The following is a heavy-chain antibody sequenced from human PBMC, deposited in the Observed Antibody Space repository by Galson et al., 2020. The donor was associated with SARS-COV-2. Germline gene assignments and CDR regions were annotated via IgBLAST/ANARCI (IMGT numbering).Heavy chain of an antibody. Sequence: SETLSLTCTVSGGSISSGRYYWNWFRQPAGKGLEWIGRIFTSGNTNYHPSLKSRVTISLDTSKNQLSLKLNSVTAADTAVYFCARDSLRFGELLPGDHWGQGTLVTVSS. CDR3: ARDSLRFGELLPGDH. CDR2: IFTSGNT. D-gene: IGHD3-10*01. J-gene: IGHJ4*02. V-gene: IGHV4-61*02. CDR1: GGSISSGRYY.